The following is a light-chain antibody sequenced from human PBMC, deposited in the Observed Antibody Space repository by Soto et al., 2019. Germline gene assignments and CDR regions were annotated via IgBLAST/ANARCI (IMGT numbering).Light chain of an antibody. Sequence: DITMTQSPSSLSAYVGDTVTIPCRSSQDVGRWLSWYQQRPGKPPNLLIYKASTLASGVPSRFSGSGSGTEFTLTINSLQPDDFATYYCQQYHIYSGTFGQGTKV. CDR3: QQYHIYSGT. V-gene: IGKV1-5*03. J-gene: IGKJ1*01. CDR1: QDVGRW. CDR2: KAS.